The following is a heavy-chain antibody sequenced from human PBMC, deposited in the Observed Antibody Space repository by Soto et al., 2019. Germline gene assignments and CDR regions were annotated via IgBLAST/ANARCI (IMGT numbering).Heavy chain of an antibody. CDR3: ARGQRFSDWFDP. CDR1: GGDINSYY. D-gene: IGHD3-3*01. Sequence: LSLTCTVAGGDINSYYWTWIRQPAGKGLEWIGRIYSSGSTKYNPSLQSRVTMSLDTSKNQFSLRLTSVTAADTAVYYCARGQRFSDWFDPWGQGTLVTVSS. J-gene: IGHJ5*02. CDR2: IYSSGST. V-gene: IGHV4-4*07.